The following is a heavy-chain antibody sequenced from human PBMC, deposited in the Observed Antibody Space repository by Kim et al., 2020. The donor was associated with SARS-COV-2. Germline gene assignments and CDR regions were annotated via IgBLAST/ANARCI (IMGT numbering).Heavy chain of an antibody. D-gene: IGHD4-17*01. V-gene: IGHV4-39*01. CDR3: ARHGAGGDYDYFDY. Sequence: TPSLKSRVTISVDTSKSQFSLKLSSVTAADTAVYYCARHGAGGDYDYFDYWGQGTLVTVSS. J-gene: IGHJ4*02.